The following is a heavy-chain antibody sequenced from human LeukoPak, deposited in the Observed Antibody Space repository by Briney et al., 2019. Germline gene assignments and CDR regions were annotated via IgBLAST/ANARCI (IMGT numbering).Heavy chain of an antibody. J-gene: IGHJ4*02. CDR3: AAHGDYEAD. Sequence: PGGSLRLSCEASGFTFSTYWMTWVRQAPGKGLEWVSSNSGGSSNIYYADSLRGRFTISRDNAKNSLYLQMNSLRVEDTAVYYCAAHGDYEADWGQGTLVTVSS. V-gene: IGHV3-21*01. CDR2: NSGGSSNI. D-gene: IGHD4-17*01. CDR1: GFTFSTYW.